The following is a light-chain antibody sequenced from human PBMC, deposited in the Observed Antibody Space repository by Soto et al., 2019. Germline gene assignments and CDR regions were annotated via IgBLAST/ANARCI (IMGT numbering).Light chain of an antibody. J-gene: IGKJ1*01. CDR1: QSVSLS. CDR3: QQYHIWPSWT. V-gene: IGKV3-15*01. CDR2: GAS. Sequence: EIVLRQSPATLSVSLGDSATLSCRASQSVSLSLAWFQMRPGQPPRLLIYGASTRATDIPARFSGSGSGTDFTLTISSLQSEDFAVYFCQQYHIWPSWTFGQGTKVEHK.